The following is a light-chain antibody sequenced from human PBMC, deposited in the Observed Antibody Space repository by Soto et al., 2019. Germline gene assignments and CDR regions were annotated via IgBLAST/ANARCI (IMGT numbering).Light chain of an antibody. CDR3: QQYDSFWTM. J-gene: IGKJ1*01. V-gene: IGKV3-15*01. CDR2: DAS. CDR1: RSVGNT. Sequence: EIVMTQSPAILSVSPGEGATLSCRASRSVGNTLAWYQQKPGQAPRLLIYDASTRATGIPARFSGSGSGTEFTLTISRLEPEDFEVYYCQQYDSFWTMFGQGTKVDI.